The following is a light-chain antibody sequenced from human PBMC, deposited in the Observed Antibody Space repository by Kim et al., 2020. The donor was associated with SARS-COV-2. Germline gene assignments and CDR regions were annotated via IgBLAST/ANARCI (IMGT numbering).Light chain of an antibody. CDR2: SNN. CDR1: GSNIGSNT. J-gene: IGLJ1*01. Sequence: VLTQPPSASGTPGQRVTISCSGSGSNIGSNTVNWYQHLPGTAPKLLIYSNNQRPSGVPDRFSGSKSGTSASLAISGLQSEDEADYYCAAWDDSLNGYVFGTGTKVTVL. V-gene: IGLV1-44*01. CDR3: AAWDDSLNGYV.